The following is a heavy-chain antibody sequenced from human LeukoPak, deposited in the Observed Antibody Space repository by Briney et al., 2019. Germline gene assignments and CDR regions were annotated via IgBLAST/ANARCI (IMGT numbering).Heavy chain of an antibody. CDR1: GYTFTGYY. V-gene: IGHV1-2*02. CDR2: INPNSGGT. D-gene: IGHD3-16*01. Sequence: GASVKVSCKASGYTFTGYYMHWVRQAPGQGLEWMGWINPNSGGTNYAQKFQGRVTMTRNTSISTAYMELSSLRSEDTAVYYCARAMGALSDYWGQGTLVAVSS. CDR3: ARAMGALSDY. J-gene: IGHJ4*02.